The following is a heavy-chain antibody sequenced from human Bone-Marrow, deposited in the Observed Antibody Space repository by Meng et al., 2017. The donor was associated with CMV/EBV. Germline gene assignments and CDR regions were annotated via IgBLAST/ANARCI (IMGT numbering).Heavy chain of an antibody. D-gene: IGHD5-24*01. V-gene: IGHV3-43*01. J-gene: IGHJ4*02. CDR3: AKDRSEGGYNNHFDY. CDR1: GFTFDDYT. CDR2: ISWDGGST. Sequence: GESLKISCAASGFTFDDYTMHWVRQAPGKGLEWVSLISWDGGSTYYADSVKGRFTISRDNSKNTLYLQMNSLRAEDTAVYYCAKDRSEGGYNNHFDYWGQGTLVTVSS.